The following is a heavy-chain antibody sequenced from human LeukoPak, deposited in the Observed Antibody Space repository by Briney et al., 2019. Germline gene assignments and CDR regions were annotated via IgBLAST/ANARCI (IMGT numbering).Heavy chain of an antibody. Sequence: ASVKVSCKASGYTFTSYAMHWVRQAPGQRLEWMGWINAGNGNTKYSQKFQGRVTITRDTSASTAYMELSSLRSEDTAVYYCARVHRYCSGGSCYHDAFDIWGQGTMVTVSS. CDR1: GYTFTSYA. CDR2: INAGNGNT. V-gene: IGHV1-3*01. D-gene: IGHD2-15*01. CDR3: ARVHRYCSGGSCYHDAFDI. J-gene: IGHJ3*02.